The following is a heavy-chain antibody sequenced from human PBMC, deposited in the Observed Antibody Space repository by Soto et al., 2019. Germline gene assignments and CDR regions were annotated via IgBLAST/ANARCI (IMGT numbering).Heavy chain of an antibody. CDR2: IYHSGST. CDR1: GGSISSGGYS. J-gene: IGHJ1*01. D-gene: IGHD3-22*01. Sequence: QLQLQESGSGLVKPSQTLSLTCAVSGGSISSGGYSWSWIRQPPGKGLEWIGYIYHSGSTYYNPSLKSRVTISVDRYKNQFSLKLSSVTAADTAVYYCASSYYDSSGSALRDWGQGTLVTVSS. CDR3: ASSYYDSSGSALRD. V-gene: IGHV4-30-2*01.